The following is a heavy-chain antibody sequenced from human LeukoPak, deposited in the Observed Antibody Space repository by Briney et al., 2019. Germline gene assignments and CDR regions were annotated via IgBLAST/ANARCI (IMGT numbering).Heavy chain of an antibody. CDR1: GFTFSTSG. J-gene: IGHJ4*02. D-gene: IGHD6-25*01. V-gene: IGHV3-48*02. Sequence: GGSLRLSCAASGFTFSTSGMNWVRQAPGRGLEWVSYIAIGSSPVYYADSVKGRFTSSRDNAKNSLYLQMNSLRDGDTAVYYCARPAAAAAAFCDYWGQGTLVIVSS. CDR2: IAIGSSPV. CDR3: ARPAAAAAAFCDY.